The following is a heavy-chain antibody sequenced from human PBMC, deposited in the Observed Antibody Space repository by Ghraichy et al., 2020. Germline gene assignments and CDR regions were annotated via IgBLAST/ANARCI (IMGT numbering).Heavy chain of an antibody. Sequence: GGSLRLSCAASGFTFSDYTMNWVRQVPGKGLEWVSSITYSSSYIYYADSVKGRFTISRDNAKKSLYLHMSRLRPEDTAVYYCVLMGSTSSSHAFDNWGQGTMVPVPS. J-gene: IGHJ3*02. V-gene: IGHV3-21*01. CDR2: ITYSSSYI. CDR1: GFTFSDYT. D-gene: IGHD6-13*01. CDR3: VLMGSTSSSHAFDN.